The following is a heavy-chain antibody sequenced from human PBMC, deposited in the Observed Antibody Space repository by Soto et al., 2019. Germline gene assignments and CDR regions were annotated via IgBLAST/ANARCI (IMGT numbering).Heavy chain of an antibody. D-gene: IGHD3-22*01. CDR3: ARAKSDYYDSSGFDY. CDR2: INWNGGST. CDR1: GFTFDDYG. Sequence: EVQLVESGGGVVRPGGSLRLSCAASGFTFDDYGMSWVRLAPGKGLELVSGINWNGGSTGYADSVKGRFTISRDNAKNSLYLQMNSLRAEATALYYCARAKSDYYDSSGFDYWGQGTLVTVSS. V-gene: IGHV3-20*04. J-gene: IGHJ4*02.